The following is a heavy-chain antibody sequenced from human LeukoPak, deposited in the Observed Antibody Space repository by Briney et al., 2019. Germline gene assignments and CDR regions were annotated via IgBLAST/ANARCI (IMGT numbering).Heavy chain of an antibody. Sequence: SETLSLTXAVYGGSFSGYYWSWIRQPQGKGLEWIGEINHSGSTNYNPSLKSRVTISVDTSKNQFSLKLSSVTAADTAVYYCARGFWSGYYPFDYWAREPWSPSPQ. D-gene: IGHD3-3*01. CDR3: ARGFWSGYYPFDY. CDR2: INHSGST. CDR1: GGSFSGYY. J-gene: IGHJ4*02. V-gene: IGHV4-34*01.